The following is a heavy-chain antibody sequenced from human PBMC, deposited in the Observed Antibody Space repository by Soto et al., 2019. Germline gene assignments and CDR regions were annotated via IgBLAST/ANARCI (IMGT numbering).Heavy chain of an antibody. CDR1: GFTFSSYW. J-gene: IGHJ3*02. V-gene: IGHV3-7*03. CDR3: ARISSVVAPDAFDI. Sequence: LRLSCAASGFTFSSYWMSWVRQAPGKGLEWVANIKQDGSEKYYVDSVKGRFTISRDNAKNSLYLQMNSLRAEDTAVYYCARISSVVAPDAFDIWGQGTMVTVS. D-gene: IGHD3-22*01. CDR2: IKQDGSEK.